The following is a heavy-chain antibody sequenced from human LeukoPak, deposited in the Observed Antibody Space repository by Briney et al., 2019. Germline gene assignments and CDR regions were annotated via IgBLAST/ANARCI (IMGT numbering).Heavy chain of an antibody. Sequence: SETLSLTCTVSGGSISSDSYYWAWLRQPPGKGLEWIASIYYSGSTYYNPSLKSRVTISVDTSRNQFSLKLNSVTAADTAVYYCASLAVAGLSEGYWGQGTLVIVSS. CDR1: GGSISSDSYY. CDR2: IYYSGST. V-gene: IGHV4-39*01. CDR3: ASLAVAGLSEGY. D-gene: IGHD6-19*01. J-gene: IGHJ4*02.